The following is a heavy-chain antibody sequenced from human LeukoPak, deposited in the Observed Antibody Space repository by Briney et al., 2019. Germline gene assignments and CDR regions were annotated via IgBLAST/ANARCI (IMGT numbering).Heavy chain of an antibody. CDR1: GFTFSSYW. CDR3: AKHYYGSGSQKYYFDY. Sequence: PGGSLRLSCAASGFTFSSYWMSWVRQAPGKGLEWVTMVRNDGGDKYYADSVRGRFTISRDNSKNTLYLQMNSLRPGDTAVYYCAKHYYGSGSQKYYFDYWGQGTLVTVSS. D-gene: IGHD3-10*01. CDR2: VRNDGGDK. V-gene: IGHV3-30*02. J-gene: IGHJ4*02.